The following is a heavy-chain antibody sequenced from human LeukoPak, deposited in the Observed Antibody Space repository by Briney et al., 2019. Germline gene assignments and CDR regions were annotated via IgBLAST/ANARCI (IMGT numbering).Heavy chain of an antibody. Sequence: GGSLRLSCAASGFTFSTYWMTWVRQAPGKGLEWVANIKQDGSEKYYVDSVKGRFTISRDNAKNSLYLQMNSLRAEDTAVYYCATPPVLLIYWGQGTLVTVSS. CDR1: GFTFSTYW. V-gene: IGHV3-7*01. CDR3: ATPPVLLIY. D-gene: IGHD3-10*01. J-gene: IGHJ4*02. CDR2: IKQDGSEK.